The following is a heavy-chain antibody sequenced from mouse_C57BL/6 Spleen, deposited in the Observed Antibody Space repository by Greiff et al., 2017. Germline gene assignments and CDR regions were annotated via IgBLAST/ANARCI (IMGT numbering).Heavy chain of an antibody. Sequence: EVKLVESGGGLVKPGGSLKLSCAASGFTFSSYTMSWVRQTPEKRLEWVATISGGGGNTYYPDSVKGRFTISRDNAKNTLYLQMSSLRSEDTALYYCARRWDAWFAYWGQGTLVTVSA. D-gene: IGHD4-1*01. CDR3: ARRWDAWFAY. CDR1: GFTFSSYT. CDR2: ISGGGGNT. J-gene: IGHJ3*01. V-gene: IGHV5-9*01.